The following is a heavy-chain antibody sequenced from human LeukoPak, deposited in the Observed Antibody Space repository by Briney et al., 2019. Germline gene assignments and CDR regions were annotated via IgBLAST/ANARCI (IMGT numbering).Heavy chain of an antibody. CDR1: GGTFSSYA. D-gene: IGHD2-15*01. J-gene: IGHJ6*02. CDR2: IIPIFGTA. CDR3: AREDCSGGSCYSRRGLPHYYYGMDV. Sequence: ASVKVSCKASGGTFSSYAISWVRQAPGQGLEWMGGIIPIFGTANYAQKFQGRVTITADESTSTAYMELSSLRSEDTAVYYCAREDCSGGSCYSRRGLPHYYYGMDVWGQGTTVTVSS. V-gene: IGHV1-69*13.